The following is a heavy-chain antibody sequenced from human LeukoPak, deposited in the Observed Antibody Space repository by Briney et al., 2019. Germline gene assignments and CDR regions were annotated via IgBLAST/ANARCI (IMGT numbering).Heavy chain of an antibody. V-gene: IGHV4-59*08. CDR1: GGSISSYY. J-gene: IGHJ4*02. Sequence: SETLSLTCTVSGGSISSYYWSWVRPPPGKGLEWIGYIYYSGSTNYNPSLKSRVTISVDTSKNQFSLKLSSVTAAHTAVYYCARHYGGYSYGYFDYWGQGTLVTVSS. CDR2: IYYSGST. CDR3: ARHYGGYSYGYFDY. D-gene: IGHD5-18*01.